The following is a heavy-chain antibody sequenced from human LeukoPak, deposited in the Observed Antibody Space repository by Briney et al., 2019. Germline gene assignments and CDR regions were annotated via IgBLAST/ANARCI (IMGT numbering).Heavy chain of an antibody. CDR3: VRDGGVSGYDLLDY. D-gene: IGHD5-12*01. CDR1: GFTFSNYW. CDR2: INQDGSKE. Sequence: GGSLRLSCAASGFTFSNYWMTWVRQAPGKGMEWVANINQDGSKEYYMDSVKARFTISRDNAKNSLSLQMNSLRAEDTAVYYCVRDGGVSGYDLLDYWGQGTLVTVSS. J-gene: IGHJ4*02. V-gene: IGHV3-7*01.